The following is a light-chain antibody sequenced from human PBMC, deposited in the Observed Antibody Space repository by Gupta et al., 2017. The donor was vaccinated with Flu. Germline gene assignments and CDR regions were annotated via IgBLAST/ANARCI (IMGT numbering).Light chain of an antibody. CDR3: QVWNSSTFI. Sequence: SYELTQPLSVSVALGQTARITCGGNNIGSQNVPWYQQKPGQAPGLVIYRDSNRPSATPERVSGSGTATTVTITRLRAEVGDDYYYYSQVWNSSTFIFGGGTKLTVL. J-gene: IGLJ2*01. CDR1: NIGSQN. V-gene: IGLV3-9*01. CDR2: RDS.